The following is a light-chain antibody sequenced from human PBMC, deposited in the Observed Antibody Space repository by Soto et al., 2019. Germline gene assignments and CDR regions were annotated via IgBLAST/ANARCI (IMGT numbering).Light chain of an antibody. V-gene: IGKV1-12*01. Sequence: DLPMTQAPPSVSASVGDRVTITCRASQGIDTWLAWYQRKPGKAPKLLIYAASNLQSGVPSRFSGSGSGTDCTLTISSLQPEDFATYYCQQANSFTFTFGPGTKVDIK. CDR1: QGIDTW. CDR2: AAS. CDR3: QQANSFTFT. J-gene: IGKJ3*01.